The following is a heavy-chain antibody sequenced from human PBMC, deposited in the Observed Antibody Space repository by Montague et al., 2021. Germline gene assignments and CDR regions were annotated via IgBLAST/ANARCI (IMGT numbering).Heavy chain of an antibody. Sequence: SETLSLTCTVSGDSINFYYWSWIRQPPGKGLEWIGYVYYTGTTNCNPSLKSRVTISVDTSRNQFFLNVNSVTAADTAVYYCARKGTNWDYWGQGTLVTVPS. CDR2: VYYTGTT. D-gene: IGHD2-8*01. J-gene: IGHJ4*02. V-gene: IGHV4-59*01. CDR1: GDSINFYY. CDR3: ARKGTNWDY.